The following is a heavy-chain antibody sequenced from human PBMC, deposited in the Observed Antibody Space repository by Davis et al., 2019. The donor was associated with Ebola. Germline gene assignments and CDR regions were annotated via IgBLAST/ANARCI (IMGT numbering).Heavy chain of an antibody. CDR1: GFTFSTSS. Sequence: GESLKISCVASGFTFSTSSMHWVRQAPGKGLEWVAFLSFDGSNQYYTDSVRGRLTISRDDAKNSLYLQMNSLRAEDTAIYYCVRVSRNIATGWYRFDAFDIWGQGTLVTVSS. V-gene: IGHV3-30*04. CDR2: LSFDGSNQ. J-gene: IGHJ3*02. CDR3: VRVSRNIATGWYRFDAFDI. D-gene: IGHD6-19*01.